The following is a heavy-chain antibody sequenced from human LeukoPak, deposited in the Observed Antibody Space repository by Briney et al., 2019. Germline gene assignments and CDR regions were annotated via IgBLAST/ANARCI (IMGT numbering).Heavy chain of an antibody. D-gene: IGHD2-2*01. CDR2: IHTTGGT. V-gene: IGHV4-4*07. CDR3: ARDLALGYCPSSSCSSPLFDY. Sequence: PSETLSLTCTVSGGSISSYYWSWIRQPAGKGLEWIGRIHTTGGTRYSPSLKGRITMSLDASKNQFTLKLSSVTAADTAVYYCARDLALGYCPSSSCSSPLFDYWGQGSLVTVSS. J-gene: IGHJ4*02. CDR1: GGSISSYY.